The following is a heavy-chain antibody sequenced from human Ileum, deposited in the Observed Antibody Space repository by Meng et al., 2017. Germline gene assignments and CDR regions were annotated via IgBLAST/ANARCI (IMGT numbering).Heavy chain of an antibody. CDR2: VYNNGTP. Sequence: VRVQLTGPGLARPSETLSLTCTVSGGSVSKANSKWSWIRQSPGKELEWIGYVYNNGTPNSNPSLRSRLTMSVDTSNRPVSPKLTSRPSADTAEYYCARGGGGGWPNWFDPWGQGTLVTVSS. D-gene: IGHD6-19*01. J-gene: IGHJ5*02. CDR1: GGSVSKANSK. CDR3: ARGGGGGWPNWFDP. V-gene: IGHV4-61*01.